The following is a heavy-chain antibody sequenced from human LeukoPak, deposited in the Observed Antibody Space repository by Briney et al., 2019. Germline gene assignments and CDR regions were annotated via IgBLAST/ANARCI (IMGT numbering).Heavy chain of an antibody. D-gene: IGHD5-18*01. CDR3: ARGSRETYNYGYYFDY. V-gene: IGHV4-59*01. CDR2: IYDSGNT. CDR1: GGPISSYY. Sequence: PSETLSLTCTVSGGPISSYYWNWIRQPPGKGLEWIGYIYDSGNTNYNPSLESRVTISVDTSKNQFSLKLNSVTAADTAVYYCARGSRETYNYGYYFDYWGQGTLVTVSS. J-gene: IGHJ4*02.